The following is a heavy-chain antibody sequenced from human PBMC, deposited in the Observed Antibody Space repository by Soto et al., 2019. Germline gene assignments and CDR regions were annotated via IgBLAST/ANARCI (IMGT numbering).Heavy chain of an antibody. D-gene: IGHD3-3*01. CDR3: ARDQMVYYDSWSGYSNNWFDP. Sequence: GGSLRLSCAASGFTFSSYWMSWVRQAPGKGLEWVANIKQDGSEKYYVDSVKGRFTFSRDNAKNSLYLQMNSLRAEDTAVYYCARDQMVYYDSWSGYSNNWFDPWGQGTLVTVSS. CDR1: GFTFSSYW. CDR2: IKQDGSEK. V-gene: IGHV3-7*01. J-gene: IGHJ5*02.